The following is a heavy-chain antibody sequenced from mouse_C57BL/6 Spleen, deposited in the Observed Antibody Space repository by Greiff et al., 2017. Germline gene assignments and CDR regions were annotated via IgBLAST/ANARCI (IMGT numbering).Heavy chain of an antibody. CDR3: AREVIYYDYDGGFAY. CDR2: IYPGDGDT. Sequence: VKLQQSGPELVKPGASVKISCKASGYAFSSSWMNWVKQRPGKGLEWIGRIYPGDGDTNYNGKFKGKATLTADKSSSTAYMQLSSLTSEDSAVYFCAREVIYYDYDGGFAYWGQGTLVTVSA. J-gene: IGHJ3*01. CDR1: GYAFSSSW. D-gene: IGHD2-4*01. V-gene: IGHV1-82*01.